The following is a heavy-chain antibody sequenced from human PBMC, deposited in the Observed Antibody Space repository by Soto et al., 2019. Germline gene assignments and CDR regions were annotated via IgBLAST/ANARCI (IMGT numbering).Heavy chain of an antibody. CDR1: GGSISSSNW. D-gene: IGHD6-6*01. J-gene: IGHJ4*01. V-gene: IGHV4-4*02. Sequence: QVQLQESGPGLVKPAGTLSLPCAVSGGSISSSNWWSWVRQPPGKGLEWIGEIYHSGSTNYNPSLKCRVTISVDKSKNQFSLKLSSVIAADTAVYDCAAVSSSSGYCGHGTMVTVSA. CDR2: IYHSGST. CDR3: AAVSSSSGY.